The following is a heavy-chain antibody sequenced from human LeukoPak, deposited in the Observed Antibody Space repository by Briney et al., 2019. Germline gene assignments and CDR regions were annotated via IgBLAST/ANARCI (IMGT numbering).Heavy chain of an antibody. CDR2: IIPILGTA. CDR3: ARDLTWGSFDAFDI. Sequence: ASVKVPCQPSGGTFRSYAISWLRQAPGPPLEWMGGIIPILGTANYAQQFQARVTITADESTITAYMELSSLRSEHTAVYYCARDLTWGSFDAFDIWGQGTMVTVSS. V-gene: IGHV1-69*13. CDR1: GGTFRSYA. J-gene: IGHJ3*02. D-gene: IGHD3-10*01.